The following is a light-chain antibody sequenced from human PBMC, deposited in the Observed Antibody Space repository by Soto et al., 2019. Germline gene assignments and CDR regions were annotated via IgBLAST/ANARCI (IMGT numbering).Light chain of an antibody. V-gene: IGKV4-1*01. CDR2: WAS. J-gene: IGKJ4*01. CDR3: QQYYNTPLT. CDR1: QTVLYSSNNKNY. Sequence: DIVMTQSPDSLAVSLGERATINCKSSQTVLYSSNNKNYLAWYQQKSGQPPKLLIYWASTRESGVPDRFSGSGSGTDFTLTISSLQAEDVAVYYCQQYYNTPLTFGGGNKVEIK.